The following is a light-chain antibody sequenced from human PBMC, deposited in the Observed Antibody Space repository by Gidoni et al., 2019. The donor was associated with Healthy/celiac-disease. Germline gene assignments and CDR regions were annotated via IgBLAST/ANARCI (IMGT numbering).Light chain of an antibody. Sequence: SYELPQPPSVSVSLGQTASITCSGDKLGDKYVCWYQQKAGQSPILVIYQDTKRPSGIPERFSGSNSGNTATLTISGTQAMDEADYYCQAWDSSTAVFGGGTRLTVL. J-gene: IGLJ2*01. V-gene: IGLV3-1*01. CDR1: KLGDKY. CDR3: QAWDSSTAV. CDR2: QDT.